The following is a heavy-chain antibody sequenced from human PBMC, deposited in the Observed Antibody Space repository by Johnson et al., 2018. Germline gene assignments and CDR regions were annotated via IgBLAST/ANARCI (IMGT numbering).Heavy chain of an antibody. CDR3: TKDRLSGSTGWYYYGMDV. V-gene: IGHV3-30*18. J-gene: IGHJ6*02. CDR2: ISHDGSTK. D-gene: IGHD6-19*01. Sequence: QVQLQESGGGVVQPGRSLRLSCAASGFTFSSYGMHWVRQAPGKGLEWVAVISHDGSTKWYGDSLQGRFTISRDNSKNTVELKMSSLRPEDTATYYCTKDRLSGSTGWYYYGMDVWGQGTTVSVSS. CDR1: GFTFSSYG.